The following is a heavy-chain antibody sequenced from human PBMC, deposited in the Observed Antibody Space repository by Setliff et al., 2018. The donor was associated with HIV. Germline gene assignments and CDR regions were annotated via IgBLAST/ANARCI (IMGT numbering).Heavy chain of an antibody. CDR2: IYTSGST. D-gene: IGHD3-10*01. Sequence: SETLSLTCTVSGGSISSYYWSWIRQPAGKGLEWIGRIYTSGSTNYNPSLKSRVTMSVDTSKNQFSLKLSSVTAADTAVHYCARGKGGSGSYPGAGEIDPWGQGTLVTVSS. CDR1: GGSISSYY. V-gene: IGHV4-4*07. CDR3: ARGKGGSGSYPGAGEIDP. J-gene: IGHJ5*02.